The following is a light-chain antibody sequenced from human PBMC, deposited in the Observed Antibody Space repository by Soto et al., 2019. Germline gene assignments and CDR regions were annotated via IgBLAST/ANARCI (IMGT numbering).Light chain of an antibody. V-gene: IGLV1-47*01. CDR2: RNN. Sequence: QSVLTQPPSASGTPGQRVTIPCSGSSSNIGSNYVYWYQQLPGTAPKLLIYRNNQRPSPVPDRFSGSKSGTSASLAISGLRSEDEADYYCAAWDDSLSGRYVFGTGTKLTVL. J-gene: IGLJ1*01. CDR3: AAWDDSLSGRYV. CDR1: SSNIGSNY.